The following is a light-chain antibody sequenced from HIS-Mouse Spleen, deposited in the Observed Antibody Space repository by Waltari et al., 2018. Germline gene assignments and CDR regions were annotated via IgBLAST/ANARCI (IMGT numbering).Light chain of an antibody. Sequence: QSALTQPPSASGSPGQSVTIPCTGTSSYVRGYNYVSWYQQHPGKPPKLMIYEVSKRPSGVPDRFSGSKSGNTASLTVSGLQAEDEADYYCSSYAGSNNLVFGGGTKLTVL. J-gene: IGLJ2*01. CDR2: EVS. V-gene: IGLV2-8*01. CDR1: SSYVRGYNY. CDR3: SSYAGSNNLV.